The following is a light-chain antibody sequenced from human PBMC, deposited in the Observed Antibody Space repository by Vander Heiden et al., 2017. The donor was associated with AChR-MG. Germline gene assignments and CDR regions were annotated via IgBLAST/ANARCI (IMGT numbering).Light chain of an antibody. Sequence: DIQMTQSPSSVSASVGDRVTITCRASQDITTWLAWYQQKPGKAPKLLIFAASSLQSGVPSRFSGSGSGTDFSLIISSLQPEDSASYYCQEANTFTFGPRTKVDIK. J-gene: IGKJ3*01. CDR2: AAS. CDR3: QEANTFT. V-gene: IGKV1-12*02. CDR1: QDITTW.